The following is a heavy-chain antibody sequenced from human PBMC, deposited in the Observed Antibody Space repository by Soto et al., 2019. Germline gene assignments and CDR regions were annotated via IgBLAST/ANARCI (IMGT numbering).Heavy chain of an antibody. D-gene: IGHD3-3*01. J-gene: IGHJ4*02. CDR1: GGSFKGGRYS. V-gene: IGHV4-61*01. CDR3: ARDFAYFDS. Sequence: TLYLTVKVPGGSFKGGRYSGSGSRQPPGWGLEWIGYVDHTGRTSYNPSLKSRVSISMDTSKNQFSLNLDSLTAADTAVYFCARDFAYFDSWGQGTLVTVSS. CDR2: VDHTGRT.